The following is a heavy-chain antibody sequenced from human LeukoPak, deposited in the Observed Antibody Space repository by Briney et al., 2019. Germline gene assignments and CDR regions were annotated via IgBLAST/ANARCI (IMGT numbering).Heavy chain of an antibody. CDR2: IYSGGST. J-gene: IGHJ5*02. D-gene: IGHD5-18*01. CDR3: ARVTYSYAYNWFDP. V-gene: IGHV3-53*04. CDR1: GFTVTGNY. Sequence: GGSLRPSCAASGFTVTGNYMSWVRQAPGKGLEWVSVIYSGGSTYYADSVKGRFTISRHNSKNTAYLQMNSLRAEDTAVYYCARVTYSYAYNWFDPWGQGTLVTVSS.